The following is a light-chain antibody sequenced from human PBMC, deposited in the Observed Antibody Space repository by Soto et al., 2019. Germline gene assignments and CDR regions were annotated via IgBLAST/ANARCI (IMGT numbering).Light chain of an antibody. CDR3: QSYDSSLSGYV. CDR2: GNN. CDR1: NSNIGAGYD. V-gene: IGLV1-40*01. Sequence: QAVVTQPPSVSGAPGQRVTISCTGSNSNIGAGYDVHWYQQFPGTAPKLLIYGNNNRPSGVPDRFSGSKSGTSASLAITGLQAEDEADYYCQSYDSSLSGYVFGTGTKLTVL. J-gene: IGLJ1*01.